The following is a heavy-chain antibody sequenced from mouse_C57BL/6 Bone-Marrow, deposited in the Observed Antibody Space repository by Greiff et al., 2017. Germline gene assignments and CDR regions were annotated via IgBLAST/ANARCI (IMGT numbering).Heavy chain of an antibody. V-gene: IGHV1-72*01. CDR1: GYTFTSYW. Sequence: QVQLQQPGAELVKPGASVKLSCKASGYTFTSYWMHWVKQRPGRGLEWIGRIDPKSGGTKYNEKFKSKATLTVDKPSSTAHMQRSCLTSENSAVYYCARGDYYGSSYGYFDVGGTGTTVTVSS. J-gene: IGHJ1*03. CDR2: IDPKSGGT. CDR3: ARGDYYGSSYGYFDV. D-gene: IGHD1-1*01.